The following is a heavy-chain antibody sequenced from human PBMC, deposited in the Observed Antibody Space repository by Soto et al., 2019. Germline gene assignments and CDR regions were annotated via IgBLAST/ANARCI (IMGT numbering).Heavy chain of an antibody. J-gene: IGHJ3*02. CDR1: GGSISSYS. CDR3: ARRYGYAFDI. D-gene: IGHD4-17*01. Sequence: QVQRQRPGPGLGKPSEPLSLTSTVSGGSISSYSWSWIRQPPGKGLEWIGYIYYSGSTNYNPSLKSRVTISVDTSKNQFSLKLSSVTAADTAVYYCARRYGYAFDIWGQGTMVTVSS. V-gene: IGHV4-59*01. CDR2: IYYSGST.